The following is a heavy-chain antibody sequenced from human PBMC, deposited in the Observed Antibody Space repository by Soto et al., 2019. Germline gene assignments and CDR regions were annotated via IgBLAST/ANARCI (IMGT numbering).Heavy chain of an antibody. V-gene: IGHV3-53*04. Sequence: GGSLRLSVAASGFTVSSNYMSWVRRAPGKGLEGVSVIYSGGRTYYADSVKGRFTISRHNSKNTLYLQMNSLRAEDTAVYYCASNSGSYTSIDYWGQGTLVTVSS. CDR1: GFTVSSNY. J-gene: IGHJ4*02. D-gene: IGHD3-10*01. CDR2: IYSGGRT. CDR3: ASNSGSYTSIDY.